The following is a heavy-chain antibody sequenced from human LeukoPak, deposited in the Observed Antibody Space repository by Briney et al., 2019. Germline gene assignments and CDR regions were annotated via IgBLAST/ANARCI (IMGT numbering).Heavy chain of an antibody. CDR3: AKRESMDV. CDR2: ISYDGSNK. CDR1: GFTFSSYG. V-gene: IGHV3-30*18. Sequence: PGGSLRLSCAASGFTFSSYGMHWVRQAPGKGLEWMAVISYDGSNKYYADSVKGRFTISRDNSKNTLYLQMNSLRAEDTAVYYCAKRESMDVWGQGTTVTVSS. J-gene: IGHJ6*02.